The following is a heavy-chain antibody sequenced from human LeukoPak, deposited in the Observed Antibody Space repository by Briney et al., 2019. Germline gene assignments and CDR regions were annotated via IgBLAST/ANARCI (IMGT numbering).Heavy chain of an antibody. CDR3: AKDKAGTTIDNWFDP. V-gene: IGHV3-23*01. Sequence: SCKASGGTFSSYAMSWVRQAPGKGLECVSAISGSGDSTYYADSVKGRFTISRDNSKNTLYLQMNSPRADDTAVYYCAKDKAGTTIDNWFDPWGQGTLVTVSS. D-gene: IGHD1-7*01. J-gene: IGHJ5*02. CDR2: ISGSGDST. CDR1: GGTFSSYA.